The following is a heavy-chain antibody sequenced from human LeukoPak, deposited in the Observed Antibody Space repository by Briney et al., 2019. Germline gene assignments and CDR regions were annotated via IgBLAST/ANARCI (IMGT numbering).Heavy chain of an antibody. CDR2: ISGYDGNT. CDR1: GYTFTDYY. Sequence: ASVKVSCKASGYTFTDYYMHWVRQAPGQGLEWMGWISGYDGNTNYAQKLRGRVTMTTDTSTSTAYMDLRSLRSDDTALYYCARTVTTSSYYFDYWGQGTLVTVSS. J-gene: IGHJ4*02. D-gene: IGHD4-17*01. CDR3: ARTVTTSSYYFDY. V-gene: IGHV1-18*04.